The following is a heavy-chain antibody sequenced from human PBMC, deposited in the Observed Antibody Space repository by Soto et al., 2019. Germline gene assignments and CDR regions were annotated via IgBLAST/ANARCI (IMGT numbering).Heavy chain of an antibody. CDR2: ISATGGGT. J-gene: IGHJ5*01. V-gene: IGHV3-23*01. Sequence: LRLSCAASGFKFSSYAMSWVRQAPGKGLEWVSLISATGGGTYYADSVKGRFTISRDNSDNTLYLQVHSLRAEDTAVYYCAKDRRAGGNSAFYFDFWGQGAQVTV. CDR1: GFKFSSYA. D-gene: IGHD3-16*01. CDR3: AKDRRAGGNSAFYFDF.